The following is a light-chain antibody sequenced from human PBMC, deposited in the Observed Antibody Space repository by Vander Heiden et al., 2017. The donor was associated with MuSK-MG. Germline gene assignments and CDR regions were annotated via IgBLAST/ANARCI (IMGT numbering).Light chain of an antibody. V-gene: IGKV1-9*01. CDR1: QGISSY. CDR3: RQYNTYPPT. J-gene: IGKJ1*01. Sequence: IQLTHSPSFLSACVGERVTIRCRASQGISSYLSWYQQKPGKAPKLLIYAASILYSGVPSRTSGRGSAREFSLTISMLLPEDFATYYSRQYNTYPPTFGQGTKLEIK. CDR2: AAS.